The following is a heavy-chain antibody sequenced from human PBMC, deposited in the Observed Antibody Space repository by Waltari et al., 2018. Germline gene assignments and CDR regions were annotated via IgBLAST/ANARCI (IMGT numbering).Heavy chain of an antibody. J-gene: IGHJ5*02. Sequence: KPSETLSLTCTVSGGSISSSSYYWGWIRQPPGKGLEWIGSIYYSGSTYYNPSLKSRVTISVDTSKNQFSLKLSSVTAADTAVYYCARLVVVTALYNWFDPWGQGTLVTVSS. CDR2: IYYSGST. V-gene: IGHV4-39*01. CDR3: ARLVVVTALYNWFDP. CDR1: GGSISSSSYY. D-gene: IGHD2-21*02.